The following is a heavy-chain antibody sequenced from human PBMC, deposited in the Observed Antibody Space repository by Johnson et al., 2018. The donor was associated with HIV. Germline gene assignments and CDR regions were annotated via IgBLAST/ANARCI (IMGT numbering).Heavy chain of an antibody. CDR1: GFTFRSYA. J-gene: IGHJ3*02. CDR2: IRYDGSNK. V-gene: IGHV3-33*08. CDR3: AGRELDAFDI. D-gene: IGHD1-26*01. Sequence: QVQLVESGGGVVQPGRSLNLSCAASGFTFRSYAMHWVRQAPGKGLEWVAFIRYDGSNKSYADSVKGRFTISRDNSKNTLYLQMHSLRAEDTAVYYCAGRELDAFDIWGQGTMVTVSS.